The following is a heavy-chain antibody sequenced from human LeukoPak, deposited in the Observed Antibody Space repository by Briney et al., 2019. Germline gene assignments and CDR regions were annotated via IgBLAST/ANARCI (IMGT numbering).Heavy chain of an antibody. CDR2: INHSGST. CDR1: GGSFSGYY. J-gene: IGHJ4*02. CDR3: ARGRMWYSSGWYYFDY. V-gene: IGHV4-34*01. D-gene: IGHD6-19*01. Sequence: SETLSLTCAVYGGSFSGYYWSWIRQPPGKGLEWIGEINHSGSTNYNLSLKSRVTISVDTSKNQFSLKLSSVTAADTAVYYCARGRMWYSSGWYYFDYWGQGTLVTVSS.